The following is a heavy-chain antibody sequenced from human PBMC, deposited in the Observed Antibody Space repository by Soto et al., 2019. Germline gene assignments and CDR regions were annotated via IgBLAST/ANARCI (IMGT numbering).Heavy chain of an antibody. CDR2: ITYDGANG. CDR1: GFIFRSYA. D-gene: IGHD1-26*01. V-gene: IGHV3-30*09. J-gene: IGHJ4*02. Sequence: LRLSCLASGFIFRSYAMRWVRQAPGKGLEWVAVITYDGANGYYADSIRGRFAISRDNSKSTLFLQMNSLRPEDTAVYYCARAFSGSYPNFDYWGQGTLVTAPQ. CDR3: ARAFSGSYPNFDY.